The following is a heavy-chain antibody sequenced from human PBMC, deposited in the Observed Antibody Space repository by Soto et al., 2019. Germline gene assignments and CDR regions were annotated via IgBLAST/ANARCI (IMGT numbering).Heavy chain of an antibody. V-gene: IGHV5-10-1*01. CDR2: IDPSDSYT. D-gene: IGHD6-13*01. Sequence: PGESLKISCKGSGYSFTSYWISWVRQMPGKGLEWMGRIDPSDSYTNYSPSFQGHVTISADKSISTAYLQWSSLKASDTAMYYCARLVGSHLTGYRTNIAAAGSGDYWGQGTLVTVSS. J-gene: IGHJ4*02. CDR1: GYSFTSYW. CDR3: ARLVGSHLTGYRTNIAAAGSGDY.